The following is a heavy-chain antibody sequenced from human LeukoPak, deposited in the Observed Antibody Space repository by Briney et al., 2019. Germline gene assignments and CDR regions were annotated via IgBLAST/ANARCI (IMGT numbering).Heavy chain of an antibody. J-gene: IGHJ3*02. CDR3: ARTPIRFLEWLLSNAFDI. D-gene: IGHD3-3*01. CDR1: GYTFTSYG. V-gene: IGHV1-8*02. CDR2: MNPNSGNT. Sequence: ASVKVSCKASGYTFTSYGISWVRQAPGQGLEWMGWMNPNSGNTGYAQKFQGRVTMTRNTSISTAYMELSSLRSEDTAVYYCARTPIRFLEWLLSNAFDIWGQGTMVTVSS.